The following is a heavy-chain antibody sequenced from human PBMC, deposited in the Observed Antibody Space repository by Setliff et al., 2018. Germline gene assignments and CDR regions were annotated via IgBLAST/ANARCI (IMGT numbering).Heavy chain of an antibody. V-gene: IGHV4-34*01. J-gene: IGHJ4*02. CDR2: TNHSGST. CDR1: GGSFTYYY. CDR3: ARGGTYRYFDY. Sequence: PSETLSLTCAASGGSFTYYYWTWIRQPPGKGLEWIGETNHSGSTNYNPSLKSRVTISIDTSKTQFSLKLNSMTTADTAVYYCARGGTYRYFDYWGQGALVTVSS.